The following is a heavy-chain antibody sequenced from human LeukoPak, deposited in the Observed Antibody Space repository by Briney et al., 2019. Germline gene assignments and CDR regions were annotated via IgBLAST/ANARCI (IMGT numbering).Heavy chain of an antibody. D-gene: IGHD3-3*01. CDR3: AKVFEYYDFWSGSHPRGLDV. CDR2: IKHDGSEK. Sequence: PGGSLRLSCVASGFTFSNYWMSWVRQAPGKGLEWVGNIKHDGSEKYYVDSVKGRFTISRDNAKNSLYLHMNSLRAEDTAVYYCAKVFEYYDFWSGSHPRGLDVWGKGTTVTVSS. CDR1: GFTFSNYW. V-gene: IGHV3-7*01. J-gene: IGHJ6*03.